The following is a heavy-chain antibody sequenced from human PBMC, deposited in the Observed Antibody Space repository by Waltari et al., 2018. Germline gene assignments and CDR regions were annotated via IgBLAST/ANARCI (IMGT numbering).Heavy chain of an antibody. V-gene: IGHV3-23*01. J-gene: IGHJ4*02. Sequence: EVQLLESGGGLVLPGGSLRLSCAASEFTFSNYGKSWVRQAPGKGLEWVSAISGGGVSTYYADSVKGRFTISRDNSKNTLYLQMNSLRAEDTAVYYCAKGRDLFTYWGQGTLVTVSS. CDR1: EFTFSNYG. CDR2: ISGGGVST. D-gene: IGHD2-21*01. CDR3: AKGRDLFTY.